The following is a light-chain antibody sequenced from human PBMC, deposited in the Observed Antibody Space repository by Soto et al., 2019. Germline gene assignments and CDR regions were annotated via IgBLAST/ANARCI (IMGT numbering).Light chain of an antibody. CDR1: GSDVGDYNY. Sequence: QSALTQPASVSGSPGQSITISCTGTGSDVGDYNYVSWYQQHPGKAPKLMIYEVSHRLSGVSNRFSGSKSGYTASLTISGLQDEDEADYYCSSYISNSIVVFGGGTKLTVL. CDR3: SSYISNSIVV. CDR2: EVS. J-gene: IGLJ2*01. V-gene: IGLV2-14*01.